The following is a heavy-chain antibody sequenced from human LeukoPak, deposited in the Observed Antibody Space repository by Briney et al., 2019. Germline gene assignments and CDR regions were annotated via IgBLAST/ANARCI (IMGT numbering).Heavy chain of an antibody. CDR1: GDSITTSY. Sequence: SETLSLTCSVSGDSITTSYWNWIRQPPGQGLEWIGSIFYSGNTKYNPALQSRVTISVDTSKNQFSLEVSSVTAADTAVYYCARGRLSPSAFRPFEHWGRGTLVTVSS. J-gene: IGHJ4*02. V-gene: IGHV4-59*01. CDR2: IFYSGNT. CDR3: ARGRLSPSAFRPFEH. D-gene: IGHD2/OR15-2a*01.